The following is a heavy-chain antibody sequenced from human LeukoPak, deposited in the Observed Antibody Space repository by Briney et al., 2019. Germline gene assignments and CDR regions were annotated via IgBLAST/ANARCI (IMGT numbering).Heavy chain of an antibody. CDR1: GFTFSGSA. CDR3: TSDSDYCSSTSCYDPSPPRDYYYGMVV. Sequence: GGSLRLSCAASGFTFSGSAMHRVRHASGKGLEWVGRIRSKANSYAAAYAASVKGRFTISRDDSKNTAYLQMNSLKAEDTAVYYCTSDSDYCSSTSCYDPSPPRDYYYGMVVWGQGTTVTVSS. J-gene: IGHJ6*02. V-gene: IGHV3-73*01. D-gene: IGHD2-2*01. CDR2: IRSKANSYAA.